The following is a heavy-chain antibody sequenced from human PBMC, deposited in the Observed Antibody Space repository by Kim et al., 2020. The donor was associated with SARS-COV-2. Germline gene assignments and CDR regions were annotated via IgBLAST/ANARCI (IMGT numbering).Heavy chain of an antibody. Sequence: YAQKFQGRLTITAIKSTNTVYMELSSLRPEDTAVYYCARDGMDHYYYNMDVWGQGTTVTVSS. J-gene: IGHJ6*02. CDR3: ARDGMDHYYYNMDV. V-gene: IGHV1-69*04.